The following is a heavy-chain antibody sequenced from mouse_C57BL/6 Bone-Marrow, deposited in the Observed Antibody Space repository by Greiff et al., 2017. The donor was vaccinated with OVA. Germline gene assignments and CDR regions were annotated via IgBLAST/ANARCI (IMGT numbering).Heavy chain of an antibody. CDR2: INPSNGGP. CDR1: GYTFTSYW. J-gene: IGHJ2*01. Sequence: QVQLQQPGTELVKPGASVKLSCKASGYTFTSYWMHWVKQRPGHGLAWIGNINPSNGGPNYNEKFKSKATLTVDKSSSTTYMQLSSLTSEDSAVSYCARSTTVVAHYFDYWGQGTTRTVSS. V-gene: IGHV1-53*01. CDR3: ARSTTVVAHYFDY. D-gene: IGHD1-1*01.